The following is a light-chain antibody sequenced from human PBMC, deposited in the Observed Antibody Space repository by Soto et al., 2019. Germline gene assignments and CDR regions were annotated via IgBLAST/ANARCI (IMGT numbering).Light chain of an antibody. CDR1: QSLLHSNGYNY. CDR3: MQALQSPFT. J-gene: IGKJ4*01. Sequence: DIVMTPSPLSLPVTPGEPASISCRSSQSLLHSNGYNYLDWYLQKPRQSPQLLIYLGANRASGVPHRFSGSGSGTDFTLKISRVEAEDVGVYYCMQALQSPFTFGGGTKVEIK. CDR2: LGA. V-gene: IGKV2-28*01.